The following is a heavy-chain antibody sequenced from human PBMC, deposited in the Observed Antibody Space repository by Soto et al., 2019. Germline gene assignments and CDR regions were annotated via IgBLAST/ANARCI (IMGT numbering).Heavy chain of an antibody. V-gene: IGHV4-30-2*01. CDR2: IYHSGST. D-gene: IGHD2-21*01. CDR1: GGSIRSGGYS. CDR3: AGVRGPYCGGECYPPTPNWFDP. Sequence: QLQLQESGSGLVKPSQTLSLTCAVSGGSIRSGGYSWSWIRQPPGKGLEWIGYIYHSGSTYYNPSLKSRVTISVDRSKNQFSLKLSSVTAADSAVYYCAGVRGPYCGGECYPPTPNWFDPWGQGTLVTVSS. J-gene: IGHJ5*02.